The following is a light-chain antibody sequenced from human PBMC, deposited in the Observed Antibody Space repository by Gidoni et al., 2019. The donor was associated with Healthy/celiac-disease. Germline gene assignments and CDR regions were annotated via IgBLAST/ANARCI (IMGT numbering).Light chain of an antibody. CDR1: SLRSYY. Sequence: SSELTQDPAVSVALGQTVRITCQGDSLRSYYASWYQQKPGQALVLVIYGKNNRPSGIPDRFSGSSSGNTASLTITGAQAEDDADYYCNSRDSSGNHLVVFGGGTKLTVL. V-gene: IGLV3-19*01. J-gene: IGLJ2*01. CDR3: NSRDSSGNHLVV. CDR2: GKN.